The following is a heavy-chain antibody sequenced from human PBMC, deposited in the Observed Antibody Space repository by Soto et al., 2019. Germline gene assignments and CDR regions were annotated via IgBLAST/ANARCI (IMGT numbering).Heavy chain of an antibody. Sequence: QVQLQESGPGLVKPSETLSLTCTVSGGSVSSESHYWSWIRQTPGKGLEWIGYIYYTGSTNYNPSHKGRVTMSVDTSRDQVSLRLRSVTRADTAVYYGSRDQYHFRSDSYYYAMEVWGQGTKVTVSS. CDR3: SRDQYHFRSDSYYYAMEV. D-gene: IGHD3-3*02. J-gene: IGHJ6*02. V-gene: IGHV4-61*01. CDR1: GGSVSSESHY. CDR2: IYYTGST.